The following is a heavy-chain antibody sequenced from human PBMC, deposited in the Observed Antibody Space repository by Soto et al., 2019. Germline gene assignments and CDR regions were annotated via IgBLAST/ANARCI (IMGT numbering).Heavy chain of an antibody. CDR3: ARGGGEAADYFDY. Sequence: SETLSLTCAVSGGSISSGGYSWSWIRQPPGKGLEWIGYIYHSGSTYYNPSLKSRVTISVDKSKNQFSLKLSSVTAADTAVYYCARGGGEAADYFDYWGQGTLVTVSS. CDR2: IYHSGST. D-gene: IGHD6-13*01. CDR1: GGSISSGGYS. V-gene: IGHV4-30-2*01. J-gene: IGHJ4*02.